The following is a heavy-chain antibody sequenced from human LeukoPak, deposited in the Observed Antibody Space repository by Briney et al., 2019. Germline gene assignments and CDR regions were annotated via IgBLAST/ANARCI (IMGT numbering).Heavy chain of an antibody. J-gene: IGHJ4*02. Sequence: PGGSLRLSCAASGFTFSSYAMSWVRQAPGKGLQWVSGISVSGGHTYYADSVKGRFTISRDNSKNTLYLQMNSLRAEDTAVYYCARDAGVVTAISALLDYWGQGTLVTVSS. CDR2: ISVSGGHT. CDR1: GFTFSSYA. V-gene: IGHV3-23*01. D-gene: IGHD2-15*01. CDR3: ARDAGVVTAISALLDY.